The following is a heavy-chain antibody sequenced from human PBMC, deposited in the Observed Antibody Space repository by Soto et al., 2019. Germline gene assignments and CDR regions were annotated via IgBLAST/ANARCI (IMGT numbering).Heavy chain of an antibody. J-gene: IGHJ4*02. CDR3: ARVVEGRYFDY. V-gene: IGHV4-34*01. CDR1: GGSFSGYY. CDR2: INHSGST. Sequence: QVQLQQWGAGLLKPSETLSLTCAVYGGSFSGYYWSWIRQPPGKGLEWIGEINHSGSTNYNPSLKSRGTISVDTSKNQFSLKLSSVSGADTAVYYCARVVEGRYFDYWGQGTLVTVSS. D-gene: IGHD1-26*01.